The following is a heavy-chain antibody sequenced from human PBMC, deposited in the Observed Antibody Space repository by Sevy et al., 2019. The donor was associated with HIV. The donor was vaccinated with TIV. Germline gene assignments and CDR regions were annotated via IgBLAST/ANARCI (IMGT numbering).Heavy chain of an antibody. V-gene: IGHV1-69*13. Sequence: ASVKVSCKASGGTLTNYAISWVRQAPGQGLEWMGEIVPVFGTSHHARSFQGRVTITAAESTSTAYMELRSLRSEDTAVYYCSSGGDCSNGVCYPRGFDPWGQGTLVTVSS. D-gene: IGHD2-8*01. CDR3: SSGGDCSNGVCYPRGFDP. CDR1: GGTLTNYA. J-gene: IGHJ5*02. CDR2: IVPVFGTS.